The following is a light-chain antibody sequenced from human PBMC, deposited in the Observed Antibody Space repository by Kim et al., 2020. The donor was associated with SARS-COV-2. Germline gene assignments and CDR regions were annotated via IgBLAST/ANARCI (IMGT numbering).Light chain of an antibody. V-gene: IGLV3-21*02. Sequence: SYELTQPLSVSVALGQTATLTCGGKNIGRKSVHWYRQKPGQAPALVVYDNSDRPSDIPERFSGSNSEDTATLTISSVEAGDEADYYCQVWDDTTDLIVFGGGTQLTVL. CDR3: QVWDDTTDLIV. CDR1: NIGRKS. CDR2: DNS. J-gene: IGLJ2*01.